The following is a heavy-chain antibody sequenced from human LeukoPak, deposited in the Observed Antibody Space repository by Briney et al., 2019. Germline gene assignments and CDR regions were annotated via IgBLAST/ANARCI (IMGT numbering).Heavy chain of an antibody. CDR2: INQDASTK. CDR1: GFTLRNTW. D-gene: IGHD1-26*01. V-gene: IGHV3-7*01. CDR3: ARDQSGSLDY. Sequence: GGSLRLSCAASGFTLRNTWMAWVRQAPGKGLEWAANINQDASTKHCVDSVKGRFTISRDNAKNSLYLQMNSLRAEDTAVYYCARDQSGSLDYWGQGTLVTVSS. J-gene: IGHJ4*02.